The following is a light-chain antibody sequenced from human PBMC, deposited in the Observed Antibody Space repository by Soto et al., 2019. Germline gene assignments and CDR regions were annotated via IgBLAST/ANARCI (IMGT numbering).Light chain of an antibody. V-gene: IGKV3-20*01. CDR1: QRVSSSY. CDR2: GAS. Sequence: EIVLTQSPGTLSLSPGERATLSCRASQRVSSSYFAWYQQKPGQAHRLLIYGASRRATDIPDRFTGSGSGTDFTLTITRLEPEDFAVYYCQQYEAFGQGTKLEIK. CDR3: QQYEA. J-gene: IGKJ2*01.